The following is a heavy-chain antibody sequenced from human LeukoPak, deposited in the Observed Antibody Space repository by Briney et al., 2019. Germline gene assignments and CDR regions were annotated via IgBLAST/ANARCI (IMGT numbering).Heavy chain of an antibody. CDR2: IYSGGDT. CDR1: GVTVGNNF. V-gene: IGHV3-66*01. CDR3: AREMATTETFDY. Sequence: GGSLRLSCAASGVTVGNNFMSWVRQAPGKGLEWVSVIYSGGDTYYVDSVKGRFTISRDSSKNTLYLQMSSLRAEDTAVYYCAREMATTETFDYWGQGTLVTVSS. J-gene: IGHJ4*02. D-gene: IGHD5-12*01.